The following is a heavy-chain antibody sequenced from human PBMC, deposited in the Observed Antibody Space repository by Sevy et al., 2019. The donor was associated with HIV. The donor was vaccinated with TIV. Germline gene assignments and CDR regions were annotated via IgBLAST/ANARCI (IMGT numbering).Heavy chain of an antibody. CDR1: GGTFSSYG. J-gene: IGHJ4*02. Sequence: ASVKVSCKASGGTFSSYGISWVRQAPGQGLEWMGGIIPILGTVNYAQKFQGRVTITADESTKTDYMELSSRRSEDTAVYYCARGGGNGWYYFDYWGQETLVTVSS. CDR2: IIPILGTV. V-gene: IGHV1-69*13. D-gene: IGHD6-19*01. CDR3: ARGGGNGWYYFDY.